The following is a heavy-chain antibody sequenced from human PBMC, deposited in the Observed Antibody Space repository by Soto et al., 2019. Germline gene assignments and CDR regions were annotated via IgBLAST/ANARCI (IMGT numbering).Heavy chain of an antibody. CDR1: GGSFSGYY. V-gene: IGHV4-34*01. J-gene: IGHJ4*02. Sequence: QVQLQQWGAGLLKPSETLSLTCAVYGGSFSGYYWSWIRQPPGKGLEWIGEINHSGSTNYNPSLKSRVTISVDTSKNQFSLKLSSVTAADTAVYYCARGPVRGVTLIPPQDYWGQGTLVTVSS. CDR3: ARGPVRGVTLIPPQDY. D-gene: IGHD3-10*01. CDR2: INHSGST.